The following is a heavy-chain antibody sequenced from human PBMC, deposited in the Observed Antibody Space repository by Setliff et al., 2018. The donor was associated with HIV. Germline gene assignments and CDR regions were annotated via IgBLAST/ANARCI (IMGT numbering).Heavy chain of an antibody. CDR3: ARIPTGGAFDI. CDR2: IVPILGIA. J-gene: IGHJ3*02. V-gene: IGHV1-69*10. D-gene: IGHD7-27*01. Sequence: SVKVSCKASGGTFTNSAIGWVRQAPGQGLEWMGAIVPILGIANSAQKFQGRVTITTDESTNTAYMELSSLRSEDTAVYYCARIPTGGAFDIWGQVTVVTVSS. CDR1: GGTFTNSA.